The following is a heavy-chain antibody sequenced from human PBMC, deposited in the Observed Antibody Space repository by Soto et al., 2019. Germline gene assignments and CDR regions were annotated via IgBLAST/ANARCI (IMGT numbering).Heavy chain of an antibody. CDR1: GFTFITYS. CDR3: AREGINNYNEYYFDS. CDR2: ISGSGNYT. V-gene: IGHV3-21*01. D-gene: IGHD4-4*01. J-gene: IGHJ4*02. Sequence: GGSLRLSCAASGFTFITYSMNWVRQAPGKGLEWVSSISGSGNYTHYADFLRGRFTISRDNAKTSLYPQMNSLRAEDTAVYYCAREGINNYNEYYFDSWGQGTVVTVSS.